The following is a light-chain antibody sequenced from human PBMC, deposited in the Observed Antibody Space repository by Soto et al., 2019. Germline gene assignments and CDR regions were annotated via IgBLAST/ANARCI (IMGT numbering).Light chain of an antibody. CDR2: DAS. Sequence: IVMTQSPATLSVPPGERAALSCRASQSIRSHLAWYQQKPGQAPRLLIYDASTRATGIPARFSGSGSGTEFTLTISSLQSEDFAVYYCQKYDNWPFTFGQGTRLEIK. V-gene: IGKV3-15*01. CDR3: QKYDNWPFT. J-gene: IGKJ5*01. CDR1: QSIRSH.